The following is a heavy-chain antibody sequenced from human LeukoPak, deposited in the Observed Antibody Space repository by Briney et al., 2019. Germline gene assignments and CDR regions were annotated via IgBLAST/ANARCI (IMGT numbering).Heavy chain of an antibody. CDR1: GFTFSGYW. V-gene: IGHV3-7*01. CDR2: INQDGSKE. Sequence: PGGSLRLSCAASGFTFSGYWMNWVRQAPGKGLEWVAQINQDGSKEYYIDSVKARFSISRDNARNSLSLQMNSLRAEDTAVYYCVRDGGVSGYDLLDYWGQGTLVTVSS. J-gene: IGHJ4*02. D-gene: IGHD5-12*01. CDR3: VRDGGVSGYDLLDY.